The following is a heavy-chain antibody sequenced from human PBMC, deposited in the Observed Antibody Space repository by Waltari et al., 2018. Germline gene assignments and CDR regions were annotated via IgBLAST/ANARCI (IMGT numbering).Heavy chain of an antibody. Sequence: QLRLQQWGAGLLKPSETLSLTCAVSGGSFNGYYWSWIRQTPGKGLEWIGEVDHSGSANYSPSRKSRVTVSVDTSNKQVSLTLTSVTAADTGIYYCARDARDWEAVDNTYLDSWGQGTLVAVSS. V-gene: IGHV4-34*01. CDR2: VDHSGSA. CDR3: ARDARDWEAVDNTYLDS. CDR1: GGSFNGYY. J-gene: IGHJ4*02. D-gene: IGHD2-21*02.